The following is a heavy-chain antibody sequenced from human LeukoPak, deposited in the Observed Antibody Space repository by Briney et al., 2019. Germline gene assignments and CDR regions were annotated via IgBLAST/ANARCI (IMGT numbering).Heavy chain of an antibody. D-gene: IGHD6-19*01. CDR2: ISAYNGNT. Sequence: ASVKVSCKASGYTFTSYGISWVRQAPVQGLEWMGWISAYNGNTNYAQKLQGRVTMTTDTSTSTAYMELRSLRSDDTAVYYCFGSGWPGGYYYMDVWGKGTTVTVSS. J-gene: IGHJ6*03. V-gene: IGHV1-18*01. CDR1: GYTFTSYG. CDR3: FGSGWPGGYYYMDV.